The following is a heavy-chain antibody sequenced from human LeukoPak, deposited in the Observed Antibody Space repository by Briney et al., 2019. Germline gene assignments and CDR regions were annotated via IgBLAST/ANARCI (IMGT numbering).Heavy chain of an antibody. J-gene: IGHJ3*02. V-gene: IGHV4-59*01. CDR2: IYYSGSS. Sequence: SETLSLTCTVSGGSISSYYWSWIRQPPGKGLEWIGYIYYSGSSNYNPSLKSRVTISVDTSKNQFSLKLSSVTAADTAVYYCAREFVVPASRNAFDIWGQGTMVTVSS. CDR1: GGSISSYY. D-gene: IGHD2-2*01. CDR3: AREFVVPASRNAFDI.